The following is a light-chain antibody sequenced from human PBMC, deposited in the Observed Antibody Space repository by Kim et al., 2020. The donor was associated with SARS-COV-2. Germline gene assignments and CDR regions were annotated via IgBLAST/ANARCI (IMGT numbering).Light chain of an antibody. CDR3: QAWDINTAV. CDR1: TLDDTY. V-gene: IGLV3-1*01. J-gene: IGLJ2*01. Sequence: SYELTQPPSVSVSPGQTASITCYGGTLDDTYTYWYQQRAGQSPTLVIYGGNKRPSGIPERFSASNSGNTATLTISGTQAMDEADYYCQAWDINTAVFGGGTRLTVL. CDR2: GGN.